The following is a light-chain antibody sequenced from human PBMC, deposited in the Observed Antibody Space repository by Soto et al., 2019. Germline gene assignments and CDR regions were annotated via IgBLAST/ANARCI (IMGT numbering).Light chain of an antibody. CDR2: VAS. CDR3: QQYNNWTRT. CDR1: QRVSSN. J-gene: IGKJ1*01. V-gene: IGKV3-15*01. Sequence: EIVRTQAQATLSVSPGERATLSSRAIQRVSSNLACYPQNPGQAPRLLIYVASTRDTGIPARFSCSGSGTEFTLTISSRQSEDFAVYYCQQYNNWTRTFGQGTKVEIK.